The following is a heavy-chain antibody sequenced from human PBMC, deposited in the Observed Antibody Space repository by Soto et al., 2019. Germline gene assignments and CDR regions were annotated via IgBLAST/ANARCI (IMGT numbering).Heavy chain of an antibody. CDR2: IGTAGDT. V-gene: IGHV3-13*04. J-gene: IGHJ5*02. Sequence: GGSLRLSCAASGFTFSSYDMHWVRQATGKGLEWVSAIGTAGDTYYPGSVKGRFTISRENAKNSLYLQMNSLRAGDTAVYYCARDPGYSFGNTWGQGTLVTVSS. D-gene: IGHD5-18*01. CDR3: ARDPGYSFGNT. CDR1: GFTFSSYD.